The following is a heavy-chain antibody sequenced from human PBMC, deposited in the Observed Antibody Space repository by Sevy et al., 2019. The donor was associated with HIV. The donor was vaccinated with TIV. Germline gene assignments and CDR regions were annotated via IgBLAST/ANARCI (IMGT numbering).Heavy chain of an antibody. CDR3: ATHAGIAAAGRVFDY. V-gene: IGHV3-72*01. J-gene: IGHJ4*02. CDR2: IRNKPDSYTT. D-gene: IGHD6-13*01. CDR1: GFTFSDHY. Sequence: GGSLRLSCAASGFTFSDHYMEWVRQAPGKGLEWVGRIRNKPDSYTTEYAASVTGRFTISRDDSKNSLYLLMDRLKTEDTAVYYCATHAGIAAAGRVFDYWGQGTLVTVSS.